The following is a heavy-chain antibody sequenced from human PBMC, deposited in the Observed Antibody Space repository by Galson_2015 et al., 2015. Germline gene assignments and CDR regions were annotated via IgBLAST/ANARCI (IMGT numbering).Heavy chain of an antibody. CDR2: INPGNSDT. V-gene: IGHV5-51*01. CDR3: ARHRAAGGGYYYGMDV. J-gene: IGHJ6*02. CDR1: GYRFSNYW. D-gene: IGHD6-13*01. Sequence: QSGAEVKKGGESLEISCKTSGYRFSNYWIAWVRQMPGKGLEWMGIINPGNSDTRYSPSLQGQVTISVDKSMNTAYLQWSSLKASDTAMYYCARHRAAGGGYYYGMDVWGQGTTVTVSS.